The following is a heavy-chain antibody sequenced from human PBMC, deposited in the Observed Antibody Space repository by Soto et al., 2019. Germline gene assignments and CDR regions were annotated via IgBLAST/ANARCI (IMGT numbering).Heavy chain of an antibody. D-gene: IGHD6-19*01. J-gene: IGHJ6*02. CDR1: GYTFTGYY. CDR2: INPNSGDT. Sequence: QVQLVQSGAEVKKPGASVKVSCKASGYTFTGYYIHWVRRAPGQGLEWVGWINPNSGDTNYGQRFQDRVTMTRDTSISAAYMDLTGLRSDDTAVYFCARGVSSGWPYYYGMDVWGQGTTVTVSS. CDR3: ARGVSSGWPYYYGMDV. V-gene: IGHV1-2*02.